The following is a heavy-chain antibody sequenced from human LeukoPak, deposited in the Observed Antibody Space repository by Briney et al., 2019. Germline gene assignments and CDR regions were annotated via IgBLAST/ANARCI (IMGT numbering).Heavy chain of an antibody. CDR1: GGTFSRYA. Sequence: SVKVSCKASGGTFSRYAISWVRQAPGQGLEWMGGLIPMFGTTIYAQKFQGRVTMTEDTSTDTAYMELSSLRSEDTAVYYCAGTMVRGVKNYFDYWGQGTLVTVSS. CDR2: LIPMFGTT. CDR3: AGTMVRGVKNYFDY. V-gene: IGHV1-69*06. J-gene: IGHJ4*02. D-gene: IGHD3-10*01.